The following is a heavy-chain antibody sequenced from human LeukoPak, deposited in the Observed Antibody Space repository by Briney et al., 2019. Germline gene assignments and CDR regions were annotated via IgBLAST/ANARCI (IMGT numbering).Heavy chain of an antibody. CDR2: IYYSGST. CDR1: GGSISSSGYY. V-gene: IGHV4-39*01. Sequence: SETLSLTCTVSGGSISSSGYYWGWLRQPPGKGLEWIGTIYYSGSTSYNPSLKSRVTMTVDTSQNQFSLKLNSVTAADTAVYYCARNASTMIVPGGWFDPWGQGTLVTVPS. D-gene: IGHD3-22*01. J-gene: IGHJ5*02. CDR3: ARNASTMIVPGGWFDP.